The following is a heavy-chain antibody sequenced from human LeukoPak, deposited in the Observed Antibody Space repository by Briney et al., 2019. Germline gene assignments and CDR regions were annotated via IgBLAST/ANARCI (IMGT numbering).Heavy chain of an antibody. V-gene: IGHV4-39*07. Sequence: AETLSLTCTVPGDSTISSIYYGGSTRQPPGKGLEWIGSIYYSGSTYYNPSLKSRVTISVDTSKNQFSLKVNSVAAADTAVYYCARGQPQRYSSGWYVNWFDPWGQGTLVTVSS. D-gene: IGHD6-19*01. J-gene: IGHJ5*02. CDR3: ARGQPQRYSSGWYVNWFDP. CDR2: IYYSGST. CDR1: GDSTISSIYY.